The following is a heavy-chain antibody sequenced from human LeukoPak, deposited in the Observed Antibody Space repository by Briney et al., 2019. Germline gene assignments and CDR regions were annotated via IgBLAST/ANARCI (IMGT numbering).Heavy chain of an antibody. J-gene: IGHJ4*02. V-gene: IGHV4-59*01. Sequence: SETLSLTRTVSGGSISSYYWSWIRQPPGKGLEWIGYIYYSGSTNYNPSLKSRVTISVDTSKNQFSLKLSSVTAADTAVYYCARVVAAAVVDYWGQGTLVTVSS. CDR2: IYYSGST. CDR3: ARVVAAAVVDY. CDR1: GGSISSYY. D-gene: IGHD6-13*01.